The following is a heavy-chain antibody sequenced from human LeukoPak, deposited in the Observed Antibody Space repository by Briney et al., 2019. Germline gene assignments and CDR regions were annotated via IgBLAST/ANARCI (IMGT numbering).Heavy chain of an antibody. V-gene: IGHV4-59*01. J-gene: IGHJ4*02. CDR2: IFWSGTT. D-gene: IGHD5-24*01. CDR3: ARAFQYNYGGGLFDY. Sequence: PSETLSLTCTVSGGSMSNYYWTWIRQPPGKGLEWIGHIFWSGTTIHNPSLTSRLTISIVTSRSQFSLKLNSVTAADTAIYYCARAFQYNYGGGLFDYWGQGSLVTVSP. CDR1: GGSMSNYY.